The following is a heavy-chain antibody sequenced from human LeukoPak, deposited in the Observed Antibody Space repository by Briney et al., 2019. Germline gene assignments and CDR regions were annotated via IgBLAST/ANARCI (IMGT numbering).Heavy chain of an antibody. CDR3: AKNRGHCVDGVCHNYYYMDV. D-gene: IGHD2-8*02. V-gene: IGHV3-21*04. Sequence: GGSLRLSCAASGFTFSSYSVNWVRQAPGKGLEWVSSISSSSSYIYYADSVKGQFTISRDSLKNTLYLQMNGLRAEDTAVYYCAKNRGHCVDGVCHNYYYMDVWGRGTTVTVSS. CDR1: GFTFSSYS. J-gene: IGHJ6*03. CDR2: ISSSSSYI.